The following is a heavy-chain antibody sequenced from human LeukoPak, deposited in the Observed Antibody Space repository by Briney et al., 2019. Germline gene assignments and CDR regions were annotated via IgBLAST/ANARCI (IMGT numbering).Heavy chain of an antibody. CDR2: INPYNGYR. V-gene: IGHV1-18*01. CDR1: GYTFNTYT. D-gene: IGHD3-9*01. J-gene: IGHJ4*02. CDR3: ARSGMVLRNLDWPLDD. Sequence: ASVKVPCKASGYTFNTYTITWVRQAPGQGLEWMGWINPYNGYRNYAQKLQGRVTMTTDTSTSTAYMELRSLSSDDTAVYYCARSGMVLRNLDWPLDDWGQGTLVTVSS.